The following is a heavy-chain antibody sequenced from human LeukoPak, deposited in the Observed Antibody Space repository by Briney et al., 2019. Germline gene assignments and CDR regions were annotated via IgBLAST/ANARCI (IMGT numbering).Heavy chain of an antibody. Sequence: SETLSLTCTVSGGSISSGSYYWSWIRQPAGKGLEWIGRIYTSGSTNYNPSLKSRVTISVDTSKNQFSLKLSSVTAADTAVYFCARESMVRGGKQNWFDPWGQGTLVTVSS. CDR3: ARESMVRGGKQNWFDP. CDR1: GGSISSGSYY. V-gene: IGHV4-61*02. D-gene: IGHD3-10*01. CDR2: IYTSGST. J-gene: IGHJ5*02.